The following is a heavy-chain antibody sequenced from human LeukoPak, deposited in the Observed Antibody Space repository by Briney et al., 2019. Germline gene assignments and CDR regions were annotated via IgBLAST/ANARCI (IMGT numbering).Heavy chain of an antibody. CDR1: GGSISSSSYY. CDR3: ARAPVGYSYGLRHIYYMDV. CDR2: VYNRGTN. V-gene: IGHV4-39*07. D-gene: IGHD5-18*01. Sequence: SETLSLTCTVSGGSISSSSYYWGWIRQPPGKGLEWIGSVYNRGTNHYNPSLKSRVTISVDTSKQEFSLILSSVTASDTALYYCARAPVGYSYGLRHIYYMDVWGKGTTVTVSS. J-gene: IGHJ6*03.